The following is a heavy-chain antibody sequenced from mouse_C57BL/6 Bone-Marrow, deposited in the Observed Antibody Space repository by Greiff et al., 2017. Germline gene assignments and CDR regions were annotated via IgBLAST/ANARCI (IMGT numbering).Heavy chain of an antibody. CDR3: TSYYGNLAWIAY. CDR2: IYPGNSDT. D-gene: IGHD2-1*01. J-gene: IGHJ3*01. Sequence: VQLQQSGTVLARPGASVKMSCKTSGYTFTSYWMHWVKQRPGPGMEWIGAIYPGNSDTSYNQKFKGKAKLTAVTSASTAYMELSSLTNEDSSVYYCTSYYGNLAWIAYWGQGTLVTVSA. CDR1: GYTFTSYW. V-gene: IGHV1-5*01.